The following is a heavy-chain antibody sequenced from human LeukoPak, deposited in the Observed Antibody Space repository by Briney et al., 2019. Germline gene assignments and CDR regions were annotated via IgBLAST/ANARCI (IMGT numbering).Heavy chain of an antibody. CDR1: GFTFSSYS. CDR2: ISSSSSYI. CDR3: ARADCSSTSCYSDYYYYMDV. J-gene: IGHJ6*03. Sequence: PGGSLRLSCAASGFTFSSYSMNWVRQAPGKGLEWVSSISSSSSYIYYADSVKGRFTISRDNAKNSLYLQMNSLRAEDTAEYYCARADCSSTSCYSDYYYYMDVWGKGATVTVSS. D-gene: IGHD2-2*01. V-gene: IGHV3-21*01.